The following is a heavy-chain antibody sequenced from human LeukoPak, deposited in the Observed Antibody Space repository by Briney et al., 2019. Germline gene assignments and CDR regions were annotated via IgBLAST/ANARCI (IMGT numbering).Heavy chain of an antibody. D-gene: IGHD3-22*01. CDR3: AKEGRISMTAVVYVDY. CDR1: GFTFSSYA. CDR2: IRGSGGST. J-gene: IGHJ4*02. Sequence: PGGSLRLSCAASGFTFSSYAMSWVRQASGKGLEWVSAIRGSGGSTYYADSVKGRFTISRDNSKNTLYLQMNSLRAEDTAVYYCAKEGRISMTAVVYVDYWGQGTLVTVSS. V-gene: IGHV3-23*01.